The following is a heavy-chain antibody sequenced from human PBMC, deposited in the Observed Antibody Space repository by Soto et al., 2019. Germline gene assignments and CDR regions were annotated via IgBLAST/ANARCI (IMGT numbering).Heavy chain of an antibody. CDR2: ISAYNGNT. CDR3: ARASDGDGARGLTYRRGFDY. CDR1: GYTFTSYG. J-gene: IGHJ4*02. Sequence: ASVKVSCKASGYTFTSYGISWVRQAPGQGLEWMGWISAYNGNTNYAQKLQGRVTMTTDTSTSTAYMELRSLRSDDTAVYYCARASDGDGARGLTYRRGFDYWGQGTLVTVSS. V-gene: IGHV1-18*01. D-gene: IGHD3-10*01.